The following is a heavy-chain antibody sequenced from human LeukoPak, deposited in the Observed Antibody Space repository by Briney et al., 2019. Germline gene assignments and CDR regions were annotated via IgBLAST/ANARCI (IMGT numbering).Heavy chain of an antibody. CDR1: GFIFSRYG. Sequence: GRPLRLSCAASGFIFSRYGMHWVRQAPGTGLEWVAVISYDGNNKYYANSVKGRFTISRDNSRNTLYLQMNGLRPEDTAVYYCAREYQDYTLAYWGQGALVTVSS. J-gene: IGHJ4*02. V-gene: IGHV3-30*03. CDR2: ISYDGNNK. CDR3: AREYQDYTLAY. D-gene: IGHD4-11*01.